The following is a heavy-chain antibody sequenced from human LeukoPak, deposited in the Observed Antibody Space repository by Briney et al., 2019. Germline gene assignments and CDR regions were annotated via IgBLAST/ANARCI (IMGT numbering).Heavy chain of an antibody. J-gene: IGHJ4*02. CDR1: GFSFSSHA. Sequence: PGGSLTLSCAASGFSFSSHAMNWVRQAPGKGLEWVSSLSESGETTDYADSVKGRFTISRDNSRNTLYLQMNSLRADDTGVYYCAKQWLVGIWGQGTQVTVSS. V-gene: IGHV3-23*01. CDR2: LSESGETT. CDR3: AKQWLVGI. D-gene: IGHD6-19*01.